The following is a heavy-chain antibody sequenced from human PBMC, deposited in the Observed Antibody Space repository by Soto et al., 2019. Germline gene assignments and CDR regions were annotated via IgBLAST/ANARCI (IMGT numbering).Heavy chain of an antibody. V-gene: IGHV3-49*04. J-gene: IGHJ6*01. D-gene: IGHD2-8*01. Sequence: GESLRLSCTTSGFTFARYAMSWVRQAPGKGLEWISFIRSTAYRGTTEYAASVKGRFTISRDDSKSTAYLQMNSLKTGDTAVYYCTRRQDGANPGLDYEYGMGVWGQGTTVIV. CDR3: TRRQDGANPGLDYEYGMGV. CDR1: GFTFARYA. CDR2: IRSTAYRGTT.